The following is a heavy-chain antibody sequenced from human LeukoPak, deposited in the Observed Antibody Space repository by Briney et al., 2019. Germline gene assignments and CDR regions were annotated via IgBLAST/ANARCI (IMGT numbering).Heavy chain of an antibody. CDR1: GGTFSSYT. D-gene: IGHD3-10*01. V-gene: IGHV1-69*04. CDR3: ARDRSRGSYNWFDP. J-gene: IGHJ5*02. Sequence: SVTVSCMASGGTFSSYTISWVRQAPGQGLEWMGRIIPILGIANYAQKFQGRVTITADKSTSTAYMELSSLRSEDTAVYYCARDRSRGSYNWFDPWGQGTLVTVSS. CDR2: IIPILGIA.